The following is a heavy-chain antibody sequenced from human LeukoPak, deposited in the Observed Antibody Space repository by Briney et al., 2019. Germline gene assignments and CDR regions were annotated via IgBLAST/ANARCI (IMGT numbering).Heavy chain of an antibody. J-gene: IGHJ4*02. CDR3: ARAVGGDGSGSL. V-gene: IGHV4-59*11. D-gene: IGHD3-10*01. Sequence: SETLSLTCTISGGSISPHYWSWIRQPPGKGLEWIGYIYYRVTSDYNPSLKSRVTMSVDMSTRQISLKLSSVTAADTAVYYCARAVGGDGSGSLWGPGTLVTVSS. CDR1: GGSISPHY. CDR2: IYYRVTS.